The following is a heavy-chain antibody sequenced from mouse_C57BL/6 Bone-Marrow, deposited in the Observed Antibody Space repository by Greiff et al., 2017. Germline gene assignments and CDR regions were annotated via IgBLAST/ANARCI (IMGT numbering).Heavy chain of an antibody. CDR1: GFTFSGYG. V-gene: IGHV5-17*01. CDR3: ATYCSNSWFAY. CDR2: ISSGSSTI. Sequence: EVKLVESGGGLVKPGGSLKLSCAASGFTFSGYGMHWVRQAPEKGLEWVAYISSGSSTIYYADTVKGPFPISRDNAKNTLFLQMTSLRCEDTAMYYCATYCSNSWFAYWGQGTLVTVSA. J-gene: IGHJ3*01. D-gene: IGHD2-5*01.